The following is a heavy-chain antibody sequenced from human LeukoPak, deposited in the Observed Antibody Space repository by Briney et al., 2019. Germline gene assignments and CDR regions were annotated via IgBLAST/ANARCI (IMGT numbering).Heavy chain of an antibody. D-gene: IGHD6-6*01. J-gene: IGHJ3*02. CDR1: GYTFTGYY. CDR2: IYPYSGDT. CDR3: ARDRNSGSSLDI. Sequence: GASVTVSCKASGYTFTGYYIHWVRQAPGQGLEWMGWIYPYSGDTNYAQNFQGRVTMTRDTSISTAYMELSSLKSDDTAVYYCARDRNSGSSLDIWGQGTLRTVSS. V-gene: IGHV1-2*02.